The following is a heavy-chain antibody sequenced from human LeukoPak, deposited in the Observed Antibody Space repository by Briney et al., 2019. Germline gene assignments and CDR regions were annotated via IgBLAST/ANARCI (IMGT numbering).Heavy chain of an antibody. Sequence: GASVKVSCKASGYTFTSYGISWVRQAPGQGLEWMGWISAYNGNTNYAQKFQGRVTITTDESTSTAYMELSSLRSEDTAVYYCARHLTPLGDYDSSGYYGGPFDYWGQGTLVTVSS. V-gene: IGHV1-18*01. CDR3: ARHLTPLGDYDSSGYYGGPFDY. J-gene: IGHJ4*02. CDR1: GYTFTSYG. CDR2: ISAYNGNT. D-gene: IGHD3-22*01.